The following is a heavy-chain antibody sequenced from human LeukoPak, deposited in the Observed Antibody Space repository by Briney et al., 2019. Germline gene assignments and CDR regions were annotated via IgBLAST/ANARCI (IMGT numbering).Heavy chain of an antibody. Sequence: PSETLSLTCSVSGGSSSMKNYFWGWIRQPPGKALEWIVSINSGGHTYYNPSLKSRVTISVDTSKNLFSLKVGSMTAADTAVYYCARQIALAGEWAFDIWGQGTKVTVSS. CDR3: ARQIALAGEWAFDI. D-gene: IGHD6-19*01. J-gene: IGHJ3*02. CDR1: GGSSSMKNYF. CDR2: INSGGHT. V-gene: IGHV4-39*01.